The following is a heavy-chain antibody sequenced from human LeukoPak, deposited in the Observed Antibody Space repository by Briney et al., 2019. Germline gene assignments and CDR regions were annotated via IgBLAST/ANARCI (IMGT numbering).Heavy chain of an antibody. Sequence: SGPTLVKPTQTLTLTCTFSGFSLSTSGVGVGWIRQPPGKALEWLALIYWDDDKRYSPSLKSRLTITKDTSKNQVVLTMTNMDPVATATYYWAHRLLDRSNSTSEYWGKGTLVTVSS. V-gene: IGHV2-5*02. D-gene: IGHD4-11*01. J-gene: IGHJ4*02. CDR3: AHRLLDRSNSTSEY. CDR2: IYWDDDK. CDR1: GFSLSTSGVG.